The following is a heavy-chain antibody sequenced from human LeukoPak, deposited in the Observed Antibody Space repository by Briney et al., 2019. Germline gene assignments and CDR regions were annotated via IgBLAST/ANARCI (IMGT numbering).Heavy chain of an antibody. CDR1: GFAFSIYS. CDR3: AREGRVVRGSYDDWFDP. V-gene: IGHV3-48*01. J-gene: IGHJ5*02. D-gene: IGHD1-26*01. CDR2: ISGSSSAI. Sequence: GGSLRLSCVGSGFAFSIYSMNWVRQAPGKGPEWVSYISGSSSAIYYADSVKGRFIISRDNAKNSLYLQMTSLRAEDTAVYYCAREGRVVRGSYDDWFDPWGQGTLVTVSS.